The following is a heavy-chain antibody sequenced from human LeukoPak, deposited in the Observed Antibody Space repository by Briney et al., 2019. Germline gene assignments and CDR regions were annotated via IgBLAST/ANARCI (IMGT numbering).Heavy chain of an antibody. CDR2: IHYSGST. D-gene: IGHD3-3*02. J-gene: IGHJ4*02. Sequence: SETLSLTCTVSGGSISSSSYSWGWIRQPPGRGLEWIGSIHYSGSTSYNPSLKSRVTISVDTSKNQFSLKLSSVTAADTAVYYCARRGEPVLVLRGFDYWGQGTLVTVSS. V-gene: IGHV4-39*07. CDR1: GGSISSSSYS. CDR3: ARRGEPVLVLRGFDY.